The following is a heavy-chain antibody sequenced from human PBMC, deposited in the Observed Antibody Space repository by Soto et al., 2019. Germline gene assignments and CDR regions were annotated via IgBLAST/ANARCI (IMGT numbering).Heavy chain of an antibody. V-gene: IGHV3-74*01. J-gene: IGHJ4*02. CDR3: AREIVTTGEYYFDS. Sequence: GGSLRLSCAASGFTFRSYGMHWVRQAPGKGLVWVSRINRDGSSTSYADSVKGRVTISRDTAKNTLYLQMNSLRAEDTAVYYCAREIVTTGEYYFDSWGQGTLVTVSS. D-gene: IGHD1-1*01. CDR1: GFTFRSYG. CDR2: INRDGSST.